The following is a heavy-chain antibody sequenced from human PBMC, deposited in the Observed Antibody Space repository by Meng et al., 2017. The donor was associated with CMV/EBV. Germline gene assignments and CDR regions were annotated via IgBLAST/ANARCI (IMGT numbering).Heavy chain of an antibody. J-gene: IGHJ6*02. Sequence: GGSLRLSCAASGFTFSSYGMHWVRQAPGKGLEWVAFIRYDGSNKYYADSVKDRFTISRDNSKNTLYLQMNSLRAEDTAVYYYAKDLLDIVVVPAANHYYYYGMDVWGQGTTVTVSS. V-gene: IGHV3-30*02. CDR2: IRYDGSNK. CDR3: AKDLLDIVVVPAANHYYYYGMDV. CDR1: GFTFSSYG. D-gene: IGHD2-2*03.